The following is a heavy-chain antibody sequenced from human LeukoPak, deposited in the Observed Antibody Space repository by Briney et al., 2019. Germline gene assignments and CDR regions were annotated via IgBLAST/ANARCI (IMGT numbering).Heavy chain of an antibody. V-gene: IGHV4-4*07. CDR3: ARGSPRGIAVAGTRWFDP. Sequence: PSETLSLTCTVSGDPIISYYWTWIRQPAGKGLEWIGRIYTSGSTHYNPSLKSRITMSVDTSKNQFSLKLSSVTAADTAVYYCARGSPRGIAVAGTRWFDPWGQGTLVTVSS. CDR2: IYTSGST. CDR1: GDPIISYY. J-gene: IGHJ5*02. D-gene: IGHD6-19*01.